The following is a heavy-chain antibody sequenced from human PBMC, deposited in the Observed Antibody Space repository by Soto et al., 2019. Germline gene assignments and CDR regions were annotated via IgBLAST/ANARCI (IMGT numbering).Heavy chain of an antibody. Sequence: QLQLQESGPGLVKPSETLSLTCTVSGGSISSSSYYWGWIRQPPGKGLEWIGSVYYSGSTYYNSSLKSRVTMSVDTSKNQFSLKLSSVTAADTAVYYCARQYTSGWYPDHFDYWGQGTLVTASS. D-gene: IGHD6-19*01. CDR3: ARQYTSGWYPDHFDY. CDR1: GGSISSSSYY. J-gene: IGHJ4*02. V-gene: IGHV4-39*01. CDR2: VYYSGST.